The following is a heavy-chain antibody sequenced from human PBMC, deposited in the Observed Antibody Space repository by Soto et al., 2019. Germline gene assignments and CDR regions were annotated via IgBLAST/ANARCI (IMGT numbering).Heavy chain of an antibody. Sequence: QLQLQESGPGLVKPSETLSLTCTVSGGSISSSSYYWGWIRQPPGKGLEWIGSIYYSGSTYYNPSLKSRVTISVDTSKNQFSLKLSSVTAADTAVYYCVRMTSHYYYYGMDVWGQGTTVTVSS. J-gene: IGHJ6*02. CDR3: VRMTSHYYYYGMDV. V-gene: IGHV4-39*01. CDR2: IYYSGST. CDR1: GGSISSSSYY.